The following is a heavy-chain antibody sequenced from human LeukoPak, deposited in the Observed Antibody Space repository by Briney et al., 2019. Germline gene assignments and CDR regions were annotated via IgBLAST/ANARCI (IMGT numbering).Heavy chain of an antibody. CDR3: ARDVVRGAFDI. Sequence: SETLSLTCAVSGGSISSGGYSWSWIRQPPGKGLEWIGYIYYSGSTYYNPSLKSRVTISVDTSKNQFSLKLSSVTAADTAVYYCARDVVRGAFDIWGQGTMVTVSS. D-gene: IGHD3-10*01. V-gene: IGHV4-31*11. J-gene: IGHJ3*02. CDR1: GGSISSGGYS. CDR2: IYYSGST.